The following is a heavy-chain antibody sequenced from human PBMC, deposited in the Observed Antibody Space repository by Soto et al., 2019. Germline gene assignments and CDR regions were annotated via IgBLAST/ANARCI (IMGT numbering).Heavy chain of an antibody. D-gene: IGHD5-12*01. CDR1: GGSFSGYY. CDR3: ARDGYNWYYYYYGMDV. V-gene: IGHV4-34*01. CDR2: INHSGST. Sequence: PSETLSLTCAVYGGSFSGYYWSWIRQPSGKGLEWIGEINHSGSTNYNPSLKSRVTISVDTSKNQFSLKLSSVTAADTAVYYCARDGYNWYYYYYGMDVWGQGTTVTVSS. J-gene: IGHJ6*02.